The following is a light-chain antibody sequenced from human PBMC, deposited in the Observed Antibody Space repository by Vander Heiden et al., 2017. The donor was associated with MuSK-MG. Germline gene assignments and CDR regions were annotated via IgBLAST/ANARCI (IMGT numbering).Light chain of an antibody. CDR2: RES. V-gene: IGLV3-9*01. CDR1: NIGSKN. J-gene: IGLJ2*01. Sequence: SYELTQPLSVSVALGQTARITCGGNNIGSKNAHWYQQKPGQPLVLVIYRESNRPSGIPERFSGSNSGNTATLTISRAQAGDEDDYYCQGWDSRVVFGGGTKLTVL. CDR3: QGWDSRVV.